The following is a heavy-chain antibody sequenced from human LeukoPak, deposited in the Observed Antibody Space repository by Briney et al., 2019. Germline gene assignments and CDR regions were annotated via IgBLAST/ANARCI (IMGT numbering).Heavy chain of an antibody. CDR3: ARADYFDWLFPEYYFDY. V-gene: IGHV4-61*01. D-gene: IGHD3-9*01. Sequence: SETLSLTCTVSGGSVSSGSYYWSWIRQPPGKGLEGIGYIYYSGSTNYNPSLKSRVTISVDTSKNQFSLKLSSVTAADTAVYYCARADYFDWLFPEYYFDYWGQGTLVTVSS. CDR1: GGSVSSGSYY. CDR2: IYYSGST. J-gene: IGHJ4*02.